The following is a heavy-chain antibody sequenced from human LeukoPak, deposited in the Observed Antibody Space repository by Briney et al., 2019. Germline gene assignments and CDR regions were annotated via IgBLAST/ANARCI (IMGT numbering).Heavy chain of an antibody. Sequence: GGSLRLSCAASGFTFGSYWMHWVRQVPGKGLMWVARVNLDGRSTSYAESVKGRFTISRDNAKFTVYLQMKSLRADDTAVYYCVRDVWGDRDGFFEYWGQGALVTVST. J-gene: IGHJ4*02. CDR3: VRDVWGDRDGFFEY. CDR2: VNLDGRST. CDR1: GFTFGSYW. V-gene: IGHV3-74*01. D-gene: IGHD5-24*01.